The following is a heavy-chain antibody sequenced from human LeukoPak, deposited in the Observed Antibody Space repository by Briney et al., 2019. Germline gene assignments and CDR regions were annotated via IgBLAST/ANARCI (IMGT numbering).Heavy chain of an antibody. CDR2: IGNAADT. CDR1: GFTFDRYD. J-gene: IGHJ4*02. Sequence: GVSLRLSCAASGFTFDRYDMHWVRQATGKGLEWVSAIGNAADTYYPGSVKGRFTISRENAKNSLYLQMNALRAGDTAVYFCAAGRGQIIDYWGQGTLVTVSS. CDR3: AAGRGQIIDY. V-gene: IGHV3-13*01.